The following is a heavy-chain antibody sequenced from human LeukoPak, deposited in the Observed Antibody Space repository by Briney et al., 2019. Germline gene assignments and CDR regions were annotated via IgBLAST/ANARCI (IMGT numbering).Heavy chain of an antibody. J-gene: IGHJ5*02. V-gene: IGHV4-59*01. CDR3: ARGASSASTWFDP. D-gene: IGHD3-22*01. CDR2: IYYSGTT. CDR1: GGSISSYY. Sequence: TSETLSLTCTVSGGSISSYYWSWIRQPPGKGLEWIGYIYYSGTTNYNPSLKSRVTISLDTSKNQFTLKLGSVTAADTAVYYCARGASSASTWFDPWGQGTLVTVSS.